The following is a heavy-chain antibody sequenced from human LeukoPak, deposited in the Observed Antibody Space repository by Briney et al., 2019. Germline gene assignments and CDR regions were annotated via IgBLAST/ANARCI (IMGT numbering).Heavy chain of an antibody. Sequence: SETLSLTCTVSGGSISSGSYYWSWIRQPAGKGLEWIGRIYTSGSTNYNPSLKSRVTMSVDTSKNQFSLKLSSVTAADTAVYYCARDGSRFSSGNYYYMDVWGKGTTVTVSS. CDR3: ARDGSRFSSGNYYYMDV. D-gene: IGHD3-22*01. J-gene: IGHJ6*03. CDR2: IYTSGST. CDR1: GGSISSGSYY. V-gene: IGHV4-61*02.